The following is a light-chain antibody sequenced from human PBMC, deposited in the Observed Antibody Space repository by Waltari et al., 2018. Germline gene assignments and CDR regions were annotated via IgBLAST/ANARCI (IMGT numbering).Light chain of an antibody. CDR3: QQYYSTPFT. CDR1: QSVLYSSNNKNY. CDR2: WAS. J-gene: IGKJ3*01. V-gene: IGKV4-1*01. Sequence: DIVVTQSSDSLAVSLGERDTINRKSSQSVLYSSNNKNYLAWYQQKPGQPPKLLIYWASTRESGVPDRFSGSGSGTDFTLTISSLQAEDVAVYYCQQYYSTPFTFGPGTKVDIK.